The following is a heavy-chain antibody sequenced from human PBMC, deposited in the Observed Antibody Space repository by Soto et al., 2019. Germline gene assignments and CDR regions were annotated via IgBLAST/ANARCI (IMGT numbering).Heavy chain of an antibody. J-gene: IGHJ4*02. CDR3: ARGWAFLNY. D-gene: IGHD3-3*02. Sequence: GGSRPLSCEICAFTVGGYWMTWIRQAPGKGLEWVANIKEDGSEIYYVDSVKGRFTISRDNAKNSLYLQMNSLRVEDTAVYYCARGWAFLNYWGQGILVTVSS. CDR1: AFTVGGYW. CDR2: IKEDGSEI. V-gene: IGHV3-7*01.